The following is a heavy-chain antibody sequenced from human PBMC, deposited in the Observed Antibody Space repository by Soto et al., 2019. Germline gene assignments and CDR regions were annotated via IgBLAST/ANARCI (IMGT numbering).Heavy chain of an antibody. CDR3: AREAIIVIAAPEYYFDY. V-gene: IGHV3-66*01. D-gene: IGHD3-22*01. CDR1: GFDVSNTD. Sequence: EVQLVESGGDLVQRGGSLRLSCAASGFDVSNTDMSWVRQAPGKGLEWVSVIYSGGDTNYADSVKGRFIVSRDSPKNTLYLQMDSLRAEDTAVYYCAREAIIVIAAPEYYFDYWGQGTLVTVSS. J-gene: IGHJ4*02. CDR2: IYSGGDT.